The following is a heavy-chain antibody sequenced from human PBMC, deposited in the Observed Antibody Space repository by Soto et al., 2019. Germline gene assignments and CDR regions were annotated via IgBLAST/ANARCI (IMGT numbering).Heavy chain of an antibody. Sequence: SQSRAGACVVSGYGVSINTVALNWIRHSGCRGLEFLGRSYYSSKWYNDYSFSVKSRITINPDKSKNQFSLQLNSVTPDDTAVSYCAREKWEADGGLNCLEHWGKGHMVNVS. J-gene: IGHJ4*02. V-gene: IGHV6-1*01. CDR3: AREKWEADGGLNCLEH. D-gene: IGHD1-26*01. CDR2: SYYSSKWYN. CDR1: GYGVSINTVA.